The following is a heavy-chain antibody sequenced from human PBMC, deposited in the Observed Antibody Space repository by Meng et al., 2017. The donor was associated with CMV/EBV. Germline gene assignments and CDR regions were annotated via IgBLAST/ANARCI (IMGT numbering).Heavy chain of an antibody. CDR3: ARASGSWGGYYAVEYYYYGMDV. D-gene: IGHD3-3*01. V-gene: IGHV1-69*02. J-gene: IGHJ6*02. Sequence: SVKVSCKASGGTFSSYTISRVRQAPGHGLGWMGRIIPILGIANYSQESQGRVTITADKSTSTAYVELSSLRSEDTAVYYCARASGSWGGYYAVEYYYYGMDVWGQGTTVTVSS. CDR1: GGTFSSYT. CDR2: IIPILGIA.